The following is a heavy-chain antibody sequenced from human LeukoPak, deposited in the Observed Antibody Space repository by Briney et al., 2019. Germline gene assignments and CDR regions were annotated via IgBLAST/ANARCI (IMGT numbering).Heavy chain of an antibody. D-gene: IGHD3-22*01. CDR1: GFTFSSDA. CDR2: IRGSGDNT. Sequence: PGGSLRLSCAASGFTFSSDAMSWVRQAPAKGLEWVSSIRGSGDNTWYADSVKGRFTISRDNSKNMLYLQMDSLRAEDTAVYYCAKGGYDNNKYDYWGQGILVTVSS. J-gene: IGHJ4*02. CDR3: AKGGYDNNKYDY. V-gene: IGHV3-23*01.